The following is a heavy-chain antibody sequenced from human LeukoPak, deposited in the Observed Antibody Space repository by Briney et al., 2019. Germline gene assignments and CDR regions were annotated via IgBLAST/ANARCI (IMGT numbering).Heavy chain of an antibody. D-gene: IGHD6-13*01. CDR1: GFTFSSYA. V-gene: IGHV3-30-3*01. J-gene: IGHJ4*02. CDR2: ISYDGSNK. Sequence: GGSLRLSCAASGFTFSSYAMHWVRQAPGKGLEWVAVISYDGSNKYYADSVKGRFTISRDNSKNTLYLQMNSLRAEDTAVYYCARDKQLRGEWFDYWGQGTLVTVSS. CDR3: ARDKQLRGEWFDY.